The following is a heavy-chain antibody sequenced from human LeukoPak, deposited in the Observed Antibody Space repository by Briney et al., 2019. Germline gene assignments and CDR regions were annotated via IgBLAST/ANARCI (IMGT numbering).Heavy chain of an antibody. D-gene: IGHD3-10*01. Sequence: PGGSLRLSCAASGFTFSSYGMHWVRQAPGKGLEWVAFIRYDGNNKYYADSVKGRFTISRDNSKNTLYLQMNSLRAEDTAVYYCAKQPDRGNWFDPWGQGTLVTVSS. V-gene: IGHV3-30*02. CDR1: GFTFSSYG. J-gene: IGHJ5*02. CDR2: IRYDGNNK. CDR3: AKQPDRGNWFDP.